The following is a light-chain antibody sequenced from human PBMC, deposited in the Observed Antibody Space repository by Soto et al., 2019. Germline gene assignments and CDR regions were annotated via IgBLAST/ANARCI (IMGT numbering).Light chain of an antibody. V-gene: IGLV2-14*01. Sequence: QSVLTEPASVSGSPGQSITISCTGTSSDVGTYNYVSWYQHHPGKAPKLIIYEVSNRPSGVSIRFSGSKSGSTASLTISGLQAEDEADYHCTSYTRDTALVFGTGTKVTVL. CDR2: EVS. CDR1: SSDVGTYNY. J-gene: IGLJ1*01. CDR3: TSYTRDTALV.